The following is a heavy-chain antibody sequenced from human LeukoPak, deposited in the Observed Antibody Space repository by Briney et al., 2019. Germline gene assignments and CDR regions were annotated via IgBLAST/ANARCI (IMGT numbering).Heavy chain of an antibody. V-gene: IGHV3-13*04. Sequence: PGGSLRLPCAASGFTFSTYDMHWVRQATGKGLEWVSSIAITGDTYYQGFVKGRFTISRENAKNSLYLQMNSLRAGDTAVYYCARGLTGGLDSWGQGTLVTVSS. J-gene: IGHJ5*01. CDR3: ARGLTGGLDS. CDR2: IAITGDT. D-gene: IGHD1-26*01. CDR1: GFTFSTYD.